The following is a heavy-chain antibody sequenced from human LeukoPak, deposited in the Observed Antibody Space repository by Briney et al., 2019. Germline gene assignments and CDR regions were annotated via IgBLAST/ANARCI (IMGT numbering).Heavy chain of an antibody. CDR1: GFTVSSNY. V-gene: IGHV3-53*05. Sequence: PGGSLRLSCAASGFTVSSNYMSWVRQAPGKGLEWVSVIYSGGSTYYADSVKGRFTISRDNSKNTLYLQMSSLRAEDTSVYYCARESSLYIDYARDFDYWGQGTLVTVSS. CDR2: IYSGGST. D-gene: IGHD4-17*01. CDR3: ARESSLYIDYARDFDY. J-gene: IGHJ4*02.